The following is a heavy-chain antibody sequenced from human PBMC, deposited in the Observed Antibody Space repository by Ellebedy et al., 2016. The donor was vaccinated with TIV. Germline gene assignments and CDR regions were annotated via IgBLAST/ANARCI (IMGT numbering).Heavy chain of an antibody. D-gene: IGHD6-13*01. CDR1: GFTFSSYG. Sequence: GESLKISXAASGFTFSSYGMHWVRQAPGKGLEWVAVISYDGSNKYYADSVKGRFTISRDNSKNTLYLQMNSLRAEDTAVYYCAKVEEIAAAGYVTPTLYYYYGMDVWGQGTTVTVSS. CDR2: ISYDGSNK. CDR3: AKVEEIAAAGYVTPTLYYYYGMDV. V-gene: IGHV3-30*18. J-gene: IGHJ6*02.